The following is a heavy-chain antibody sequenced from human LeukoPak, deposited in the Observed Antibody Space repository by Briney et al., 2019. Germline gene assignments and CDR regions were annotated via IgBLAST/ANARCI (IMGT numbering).Heavy chain of an antibody. CDR2: IYYSGST. D-gene: IGHD6-19*01. J-gene: IGHJ4*02. Sequence: SETLSLTCTVSGGSISSYYWSWIRQPPGKGLELIGFIYYSGSTSYNPSLKSRVTISVDTSKSQFSLKLSSVIAADTAVNYCARRAYSSGFDYIDYWGQGTLVTVSS. CDR1: GGSISSYY. V-gene: IGHV4-59*08. CDR3: ARRAYSSGFDYIDY.